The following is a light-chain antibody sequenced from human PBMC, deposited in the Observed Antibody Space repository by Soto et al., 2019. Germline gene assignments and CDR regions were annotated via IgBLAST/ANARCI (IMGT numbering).Light chain of an antibody. CDR2: SNN. V-gene: IGLV1-44*01. CDR3: AAWDDSLNDLL. CDR1: SSNIGRST. Sequence: QPVLTQPPSASGTPGQRVTISCSGSSSNIGRSTVNWYQQLPGTAPKLFIYSNNQRPSGVPDRFSGSKSGTSASLAISGLQSEDEADYYCAAWDDSLNDLLFGGGTKLTVL. J-gene: IGLJ3*02.